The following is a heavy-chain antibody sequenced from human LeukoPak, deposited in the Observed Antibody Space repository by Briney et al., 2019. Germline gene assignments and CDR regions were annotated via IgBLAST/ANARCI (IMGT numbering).Heavy chain of an antibody. J-gene: IGHJ3*02. CDR3: ARVAYYDSSEEIGAFDI. CDR2: IYYSGST. Sequence: SETLSLTCTVSGGSISSSSYYWGWIRQPPGKGLEWIGSIYYSGSTYYNPSLKSRVTISVDTSKNQFSLKLSSVTAADTAVYYCARVAYYDSSEEIGAFDIWGQGTMVTVS. V-gene: IGHV4-39*07. CDR1: GGSISSSSYY. D-gene: IGHD3-22*01.